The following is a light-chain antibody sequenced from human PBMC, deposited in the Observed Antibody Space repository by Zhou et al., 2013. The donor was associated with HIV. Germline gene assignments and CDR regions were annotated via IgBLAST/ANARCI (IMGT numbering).Light chain of an antibody. Sequence: QSALTQPASVSGSPGQSVTISCTGTDNDVGGYNYVSWYQQHPGKAPKLMIYDVTKRPSGVSNRFSGSKSGNTASLTISGLQAEDEADYYCSSYTSSSTPVVFGGGTKLTVL. V-gene: IGLV2-14*03. CDR2: DVT. CDR3: SSYTSSSTPVV. J-gene: IGLJ2*01. CDR1: DNDVGGYNY.